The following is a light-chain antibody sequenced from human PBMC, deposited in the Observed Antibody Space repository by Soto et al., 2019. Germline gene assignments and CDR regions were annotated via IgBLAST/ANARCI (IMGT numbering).Light chain of an antibody. CDR3: QHYDSLPLT. J-gene: IGKJ4*01. V-gene: IGKV1-33*01. CDR2: DAS. CDR1: QDIKNF. Sequence: DIQLTQSPSSLSASVGDRVTITCQASQDIKNFLNWYQQRPGKAPTLLIYDASKLEPGVPSRFSGGGSGTDFSLTITSLQPEDFATYYCQHYDSLPLTFGGGTKVGIK.